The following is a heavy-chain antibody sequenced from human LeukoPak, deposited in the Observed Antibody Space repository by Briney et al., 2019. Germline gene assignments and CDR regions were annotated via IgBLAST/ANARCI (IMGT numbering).Heavy chain of an antibody. CDR2: ISAYNGNT. CDR3: ARVSGGYSVYYYYYMDV. J-gene: IGHJ6*03. Sequence: GASVKVSCKASGYTFTSYGISWVRQAPGQGLEWMGWISAYNGNTNYAQKLQGRVTMTTDTSTSTAYMELRSLRSDDTAVYYCARVSGGYSVYYYYYMDVWGKGTTVTVSS. CDR1: GYTFTSYG. D-gene: IGHD5/OR15-5a*01. V-gene: IGHV1-18*01.